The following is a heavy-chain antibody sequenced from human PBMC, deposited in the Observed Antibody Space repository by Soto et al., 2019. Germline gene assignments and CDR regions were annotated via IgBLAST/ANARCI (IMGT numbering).Heavy chain of an antibody. Sequence: GGSLRLSCAASGFTFSSYAMHWVRQAPGKGLEWVAVISYDGSNKYYADSVKGRFTISCDNSKNTLYLQMNSQRAEDTAVYYGACESDNSGWYSDYFYGMDDWGQGTTVTVSS. CDR3: ACESDNSGWYSDYFYGMDD. V-gene: IGHV3-30-3*01. D-gene: IGHD6-13*01. CDR1: GFTFSSYA. CDR2: ISYDGSNK. J-gene: IGHJ6*02.